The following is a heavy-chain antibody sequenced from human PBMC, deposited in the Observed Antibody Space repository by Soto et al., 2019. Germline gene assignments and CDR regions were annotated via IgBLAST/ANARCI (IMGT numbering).Heavy chain of an antibody. CDR1: GFTFSNSD. D-gene: IGHD3-22*01. CDR3: GRDYYDDAFDI. CDR2: VSWNGSRT. J-gene: IGHJ3*02. Sequence: GGSLRLSCAASGFTFSNSDMNWVHQAPGKGLEWVSGVSWNGSRTHYADSVKGRFIISRDNSRNTLYLQTNSLRAEDTAVYFGGRDYYDDAFDIWGQGTMVTVSS. V-gene: IGHV3-35*01.